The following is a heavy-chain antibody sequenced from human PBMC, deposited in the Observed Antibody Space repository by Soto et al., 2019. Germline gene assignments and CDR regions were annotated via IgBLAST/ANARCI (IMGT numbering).Heavy chain of an antibody. D-gene: IGHD6-19*01. V-gene: IGHV1-2*02. CDR3: ARDKGVGQWLRGDAFDI. J-gene: IGHJ3*02. Sequence: ASVKVSCKASGYTFTGYYMHWVRQAPGQGLEWMGWINPNSGGTNYAQKFQGRVTMTRDTSISTAYMELSRLRSDDTAVYYWARDKGVGQWLRGDAFDIWGQGTMVTVSS. CDR2: INPNSGGT. CDR1: GYTFTGYY.